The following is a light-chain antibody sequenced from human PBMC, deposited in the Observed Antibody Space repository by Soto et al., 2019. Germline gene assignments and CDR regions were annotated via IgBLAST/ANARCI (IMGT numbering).Light chain of an antibody. J-gene: IGKJ1*01. CDR3: QQYNNWPRT. CDR2: GAS. V-gene: IGKV3D-15*01. Sequence: EIVLTQSPGTLSLSPGERATLSCRASQSVSNNYLAWYQQKPGQAPRLLIYGASNRATGIPDRFSGSGSGTDFTLTISSLQSEDFAVYYCQQYNNWPRTFGQGTKVDNK. CDR1: QSVSNN.